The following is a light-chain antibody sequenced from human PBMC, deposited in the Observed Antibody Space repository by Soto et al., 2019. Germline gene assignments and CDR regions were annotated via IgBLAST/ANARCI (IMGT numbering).Light chain of an antibody. CDR3: SSYTSSSGYVV. CDR1: SSDVGGYNY. J-gene: IGLJ2*01. Sequence: QSALTQPASVSGSPGQSITISCTGTSSDVGGYNYVSWYQQHPGKAPKLMIYEVSNRPSGVSNRFSGSKSGNTASLTISGLQAEDEADYYCSSYTSSSGYVVFGGGTQLTVL. V-gene: IGLV2-14*01. CDR2: EVS.